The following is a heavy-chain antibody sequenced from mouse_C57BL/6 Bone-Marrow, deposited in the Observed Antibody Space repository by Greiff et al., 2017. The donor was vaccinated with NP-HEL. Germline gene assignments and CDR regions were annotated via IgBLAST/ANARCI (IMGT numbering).Heavy chain of an antibody. CDR3: VRHRAGDYFDY. V-gene: IGHV10-1*01. D-gene: IGHD3-1*01. CDR1: GFSFNTYA. J-gene: IGHJ2*01. Sequence: EVKLMESGGGLVQPKGSLKLSCAASGFSFNTYAMNWVRQAPGKGLEWVARIRSKSNNYATYYADSVKDRFTISRDDSESMLYLQMNNLKTEDTAMYYCVRHRAGDYFDYWGQGTTLTVSS. CDR2: IRSKSNNYAT.